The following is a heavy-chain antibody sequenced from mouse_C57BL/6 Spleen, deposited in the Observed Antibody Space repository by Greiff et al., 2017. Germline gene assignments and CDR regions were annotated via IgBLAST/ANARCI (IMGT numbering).Heavy chain of an antibody. CDR3: ARAYYYGSSPDY. CDR1: GYAFSSSW. V-gene: IGHV1-82*01. D-gene: IGHD1-1*01. Sequence: LEESGPELVKPGASVKISCKASGYAFSSSWMHWVKQRPGKGLEWIGRIYPGDGDTNYNGKFKGKATLTADKSSSTAYMQLSSLTSEDSAVYFCARAYYYGSSPDYWGQGTTLTVSS. J-gene: IGHJ2*01. CDR2: IYPGDGDT.